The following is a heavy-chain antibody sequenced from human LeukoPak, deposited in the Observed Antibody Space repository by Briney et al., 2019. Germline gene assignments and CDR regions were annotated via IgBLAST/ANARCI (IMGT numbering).Heavy chain of an antibody. J-gene: IGHJ4*02. CDR2: IYHTGST. D-gene: IGHD3-16*02. Sequence: SETLSLTCAVSGYSISSGHYWGWVRQAPGKGLEWIGSIYHTGSTDYNPSLKSRLTISVDMSKNQFSLNLRSVTAADTAVYYCARDKDDYVWGTYRWWGQGMLVTVSS. CDR3: ARDKDDYVWGTYRW. V-gene: IGHV4-38-2*01. CDR1: GYSISSGHY.